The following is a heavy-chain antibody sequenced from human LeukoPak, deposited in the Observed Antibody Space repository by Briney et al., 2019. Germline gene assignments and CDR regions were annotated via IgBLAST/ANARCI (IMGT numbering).Heavy chain of an antibody. CDR1: GYTFTSYG. CDR2: ISAYNGNT. V-gene: IGHV1-18*01. CDR3: ASRVAAAGNKVFDP. Sequence: PGASVKVSCKASGYTFTSYGISWVRQAPGQGLEWMGWISAYNGNTNYAQKLQGRVTMTTDTSTSTAYMELRSLRSEDTAVYYCASRVAAAGNKVFDPWGQGTLVTVSS. J-gene: IGHJ5*02. D-gene: IGHD6-13*01.